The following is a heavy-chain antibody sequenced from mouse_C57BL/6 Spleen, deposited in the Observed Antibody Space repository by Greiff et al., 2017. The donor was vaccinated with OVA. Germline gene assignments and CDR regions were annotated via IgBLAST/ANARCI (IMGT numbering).Heavy chain of an antibody. CDR2: IYPGSGST. D-gene: IGHD4-1*02. CDR3: ARHPQAQLGFDV. CDR1: GYTFTSYW. Sequence: QVQLQQPGAELVKPGASVKMSCKASGYTFTSYWITWVKQRHGQGLEGIGDIYPGSGSTNYNEKFKSKATLTVDTSSSTAYMQLSSQTSENSAVYYCARHPQAQLGFDVWGTGTTVTFSS. V-gene: IGHV1-55*01. J-gene: IGHJ1*03.